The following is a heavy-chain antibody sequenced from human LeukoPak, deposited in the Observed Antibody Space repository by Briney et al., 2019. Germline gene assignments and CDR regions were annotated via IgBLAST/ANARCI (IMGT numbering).Heavy chain of an antibody. D-gene: IGHD6-19*01. CDR3: AREWLVQDY. CDR1: GYTFTTYA. V-gene: IGHV1-3*01. CDR2: INAGNGNT. Sequence: ASVTVSCTASGYTFTTYAMHWVRQAPGQRLEWMGWINAGNGNTKYSQKFQARVTVTRDTSASTAYMEVSSLRSEDTAVYYCAREWLVQDYWGQGTLVTVSS. J-gene: IGHJ4*02.